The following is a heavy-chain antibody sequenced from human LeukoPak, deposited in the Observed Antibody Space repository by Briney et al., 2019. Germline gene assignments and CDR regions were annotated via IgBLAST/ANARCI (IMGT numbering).Heavy chain of an antibody. CDR3: ARGGYCSSTSCSSYYYYYMDV. CDR2: ISPNSGGT. CDR1: GYTFTGYY. Sequence: ASVKVSCKASGYTFTGYYMHWVRQAPGQGLEWMGWISPNSGGTNYAQKFQGRVTMTRDMSTSTVYMELSSLRSEDTAVYYCARGGYCSSTSCSSYYYYYMDVWGKGTTVTVSS. V-gene: IGHV1-2*02. J-gene: IGHJ6*03. D-gene: IGHD2-2*01.